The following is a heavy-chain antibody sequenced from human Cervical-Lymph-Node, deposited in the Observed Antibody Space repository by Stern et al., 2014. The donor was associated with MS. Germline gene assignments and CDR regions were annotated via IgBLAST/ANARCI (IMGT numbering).Heavy chain of an antibody. J-gene: IGHJ4*02. CDR2: IWYDGSNP. Sequence: GQMVESGGGVVQPGRSLRLSCAAAGFSFSRYAMHWVRQAPGKGLEWGARIWYDGSNPYYADSVTGRFTISRDNFKNTLYLQMTSLRAEDTAVYYCASAYSSSHYYFDYWGQGTLVTVSS. V-gene: IGHV3-33*01. D-gene: IGHD6-13*01. CDR3: ASAYSSSHYYFDY. CDR1: GFSFSRYA.